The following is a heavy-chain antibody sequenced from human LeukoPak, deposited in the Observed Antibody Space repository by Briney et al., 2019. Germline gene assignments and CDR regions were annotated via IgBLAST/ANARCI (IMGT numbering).Heavy chain of an antibody. Sequence: ASVKVSCKASGYTFTSYDINWVRQATGQGLEWMGWMNPNSGNTGFAQRFQGRVTMTRDTSISTAYMELSSLRSEDTAVYYCTRGAVSSTCTGGSCYTVDVWGKGTTVTISS. CDR2: MNPNSGNT. V-gene: IGHV1-8*01. J-gene: IGHJ6*03. CDR1: GYTFTSYD. CDR3: TRGAVSSTCTGGSCYTVDV. D-gene: IGHD2-15*01.